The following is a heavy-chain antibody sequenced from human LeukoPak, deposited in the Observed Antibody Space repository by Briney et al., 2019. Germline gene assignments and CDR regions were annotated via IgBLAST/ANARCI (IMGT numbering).Heavy chain of an antibody. D-gene: IGHD1-14*01. V-gene: IGHV3-23*01. CDR3: ASRPRADIGPLDF. CDR2: ISSSGGTT. CDR1: GFTFSTYA. Sequence: GGSLRLSCAASGFTFSTYAVNWVRQAPGKGLEWVSAISSSGGTTYYADSVKGRFSISRDNSKNTVYLQMNSLRAEDTAVYYCASRPRADIGPLDFWGQGTLVTVSS. J-gene: IGHJ4*02.